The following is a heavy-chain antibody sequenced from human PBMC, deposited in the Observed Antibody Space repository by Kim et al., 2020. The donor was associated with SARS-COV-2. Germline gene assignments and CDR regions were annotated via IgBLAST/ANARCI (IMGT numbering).Heavy chain of an antibody. CDR1: GYSFTSYW. V-gene: IGHV5-10-1*01. CDR2: IDPSDSYT. J-gene: IGHJ6*02. D-gene: IGHD3-3*01. CDR3: ARADFWSGYKYYYGMDV. Sequence: GESLKISCKGSGYSFTSYWISWVRQMPGKGLEWMGRIDPSDSYTNYSPSFQGHVTISADKSISTAYLQWSSLKASDTAMYYCARADFWSGYKYYYGMDVWGQGTTVTVSS.